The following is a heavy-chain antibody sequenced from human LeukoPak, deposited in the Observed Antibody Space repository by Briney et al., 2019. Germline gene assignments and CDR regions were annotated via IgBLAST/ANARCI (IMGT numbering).Heavy chain of an antibody. CDR3: ARHFDFWSGYFFDY. D-gene: IGHD3-3*01. J-gene: IGHJ4*02. Sequence: SSETLSLTCTVSGGSISSSNYNWGWIRQPPGKGLEWIGSIYYSGSTYYNPSLKSRVTISVDTSKNQFSLKLSSVTAADTAVYYCARHFDFWSGYFFDYWGQGTLVTVSS. CDR2: IYYSGST. CDR1: GGSISSSNYN. V-gene: IGHV4-39*01.